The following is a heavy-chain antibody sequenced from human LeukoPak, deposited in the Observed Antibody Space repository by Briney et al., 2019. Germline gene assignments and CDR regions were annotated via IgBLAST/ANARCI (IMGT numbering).Heavy chain of an antibody. CDR3: TRGPIQLWLYSGMDV. CDR2: ITGSGGNT. D-gene: IGHD5-18*01. Sequence: YPGGSRRLSCAASGFTFSNYAMSWVRQAPGKGLEWVSAITGSGGNTYYADSVKGRFTISRDNSKNTLYLQMNSLKTEDTAVYYCTRGPIQLWLYSGMDVWGQGTTVIVSS. J-gene: IGHJ6*02. CDR1: GFTFSNYA. V-gene: IGHV3-23*01.